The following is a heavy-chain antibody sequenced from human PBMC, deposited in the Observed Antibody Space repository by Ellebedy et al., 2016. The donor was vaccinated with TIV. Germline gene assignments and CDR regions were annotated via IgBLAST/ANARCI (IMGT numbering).Heavy chain of an antibody. D-gene: IGHD5-12*01. CDR1: GFTVSSNY. V-gene: IGHV3-53*05. Sequence: PGGSLRLSCAASGFTVSSNYMSWVRQAPGKGLEWVSVIYSGGSTYYADSVKGRFTISRDNSKNTLYLKMNSLRAEDTAVYYCAREYDYVPRGAFDIWGQGTMVTVSS. J-gene: IGHJ3*02. CDR3: AREYDYVPRGAFDI. CDR2: IYSGGST.